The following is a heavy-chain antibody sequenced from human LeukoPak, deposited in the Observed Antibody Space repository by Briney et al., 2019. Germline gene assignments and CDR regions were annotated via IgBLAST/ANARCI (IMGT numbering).Heavy chain of an antibody. D-gene: IGHD5-12*01. CDR1: GDSISSGDYY. V-gene: IGHV4-39*07. CDR2: LYSSGST. CDR3: ARSGSGYLRYYFDY. J-gene: IGHJ4*02. Sequence: SETLSLTCTVPGDSISSGDYYWGWIRQPPGKGLEWIGSLYSSGSTYYNPSLKSRVTISVDTSKNQFSLKLSSVTAADTAVYYCARSGSGYLRYYFDYWGQGTLVTVSS.